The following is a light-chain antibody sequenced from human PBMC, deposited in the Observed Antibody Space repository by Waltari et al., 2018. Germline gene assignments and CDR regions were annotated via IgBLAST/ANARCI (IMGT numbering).Light chain of an antibody. V-gene: IGKV1-39*01. Sequence: DIQITQSPPSLSASVGDRVTITCRASQSISSYLNWYQQKPGKAPKLLIYAASSLQSGVPSRFSGSGSGTDFTLTISSLQPEDFATYYCQQSYSTPRRTFGQGTKVEIK. CDR1: QSISSY. CDR3: QQSYSTPRRT. J-gene: IGKJ1*01. CDR2: AAS.